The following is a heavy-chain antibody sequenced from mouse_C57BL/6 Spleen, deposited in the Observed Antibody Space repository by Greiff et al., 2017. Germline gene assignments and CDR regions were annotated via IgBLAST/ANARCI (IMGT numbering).Heavy chain of an antibody. J-gene: IGHJ3*01. CDR1: GYTFTSYG. Sequence: QVHVKQSGAELARPGASVKLSCKASGYTFTSYGISWVKQRTGQGLEWIGEIYPRSGNTYYNEKFKGKATLTADKSSSTAYMELRSLTSEDSAVYFCARSGGEDPGPYWGQGTLVTVSA. CDR2: IYPRSGNT. V-gene: IGHV1-81*01. CDR3: ARSGGEDPGPY. D-gene: IGHD3-1*01.